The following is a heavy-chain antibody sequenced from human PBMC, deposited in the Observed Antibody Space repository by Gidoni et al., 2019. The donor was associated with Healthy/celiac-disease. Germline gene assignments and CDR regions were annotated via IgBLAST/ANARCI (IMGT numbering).Heavy chain of an antibody. Sequence: EVKKPGSSVKVSCKASGGTFSSYAISWVRQAPGQGLEWMGGIIPIFGTANYAQKFQGRVTITADESTSTAYMELSSLRSEDTAVYYCARSPGSCGGDCYSPGGEYYYYYYGMDVWGQGTTVTVSS. V-gene: IGHV1-69*01. D-gene: IGHD2-21*01. CDR2: IIPIFGTA. CDR3: ARSPGSCGGDCYSPGGEYYYYYYGMDV. CDR1: GGTFSSYA. J-gene: IGHJ6*02.